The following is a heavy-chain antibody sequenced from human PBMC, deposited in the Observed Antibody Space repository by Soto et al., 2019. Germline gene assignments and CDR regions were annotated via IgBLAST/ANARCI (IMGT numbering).Heavy chain of an antibody. CDR3: ARAHYYDSSGPATNWFDP. J-gene: IGHJ5*02. V-gene: IGHV1-69*13. D-gene: IGHD3-22*01. CDR1: GGTFSSYA. Sequence: SVKVSCKXSGGTFSSYAISWVRQAPGQGLEWMGGIIPIFGTANYAQKFQGRVTITADESTSTAYMELSSLRSEDTAVYYCARAHYYDSSGPATNWFDPWGQGTLVTVSS. CDR2: IIPIFGTA.